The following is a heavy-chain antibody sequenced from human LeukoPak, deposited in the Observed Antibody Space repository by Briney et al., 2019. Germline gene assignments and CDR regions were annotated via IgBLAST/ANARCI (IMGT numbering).Heavy chain of an antibody. J-gene: IGHJ4*02. CDR2: ISSSSTI. CDR3: ARETYVWGSFFDY. CDR1: GFTFSSYS. Sequence: GGSLRLSCAASGFTFSSYSMNWIRQAPGKGLEWVSYISSSSTIYYADSVKGRFTISRDNAKNSLYLQMNSLRAEDTAVYYCARETYVWGSFFDYWGQGTLVTVSS. V-gene: IGHV3-48*04. D-gene: IGHD3-16*01.